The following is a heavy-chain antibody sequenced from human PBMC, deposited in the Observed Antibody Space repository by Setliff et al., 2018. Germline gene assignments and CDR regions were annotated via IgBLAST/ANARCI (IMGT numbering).Heavy chain of an antibody. J-gene: IGHJ6*03. Sequence: PSETLSLTCAVYGGSFSGYYWSWIRQPPGKRLEWIGEIIHRGSTNSNPSLKSRVTNSLDTSKNQFSLKVSSVTAADMAVYYCAIEQWLDPPGYYYMDVWAKGTTVTV. CDR1: GGSFSGYY. CDR2: IIHRGST. V-gene: IGHV4-34*12. D-gene: IGHD6-19*01. CDR3: AIEQWLDPPGYYYMDV.